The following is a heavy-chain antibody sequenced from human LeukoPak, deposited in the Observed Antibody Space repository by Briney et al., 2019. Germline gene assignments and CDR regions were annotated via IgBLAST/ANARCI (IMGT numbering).Heavy chain of an antibody. V-gene: IGHV4-39*02. Sequence: KPSETLSLSCTVSGVTISSSSYYWGWIRQPPGKGLEWLGSIYYSGRTYYNPSLKRRVTISVDTSKNQCSLKLSSVTAADTAVYYCARETYYYGSGSRNFDYWGQGTLVTVSS. D-gene: IGHD3-10*01. J-gene: IGHJ4*02. CDR2: IYYSGRT. CDR1: GVTISSSSYY. CDR3: ARETYYYGSGSRNFDY.